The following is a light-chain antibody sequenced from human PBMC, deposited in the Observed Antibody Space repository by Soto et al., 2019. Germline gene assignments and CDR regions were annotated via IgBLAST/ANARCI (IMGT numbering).Light chain of an antibody. CDR1: NSDVGGYKY. V-gene: IGLV2-14*01. CDR2: EVT. CDR3: CLYVGATTYV. J-gene: IGLJ1*01. Sequence: QSALTQPASVSGSPGQSITISCTGTNSDVGGYKYVSWYQHHPGKAPKLIIYEVTERPSGVSNRFSGSKSGNTASLSISGLQAEDEADYYCCLYVGATTYVFGTGTKLTVL.